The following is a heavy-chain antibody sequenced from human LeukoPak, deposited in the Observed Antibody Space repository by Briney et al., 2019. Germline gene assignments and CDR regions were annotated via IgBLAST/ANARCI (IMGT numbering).Heavy chain of an antibody. CDR3: AKVSGGGLYYDGMDV. V-gene: IGHV3-23*01. CDR2: ISGSGGTT. J-gene: IGHJ6*02. D-gene: IGHD1-14*01. CDR1: GFTFNNYA. Sequence: GGSLRLSCAASGFTFNNYAMNWVRQAPGKGLEWVSVISGSGGTTYYADSVKGRFTISRDSSKNTLYLQMNSLGAEDTAVYYCAKVSGGGLYYDGMDVWGQGTTVTVSS.